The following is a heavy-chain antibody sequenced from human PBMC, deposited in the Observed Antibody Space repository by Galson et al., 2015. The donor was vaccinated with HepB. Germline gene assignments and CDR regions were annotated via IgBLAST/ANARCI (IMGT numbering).Heavy chain of an antibody. CDR3: AAGGRSAWYYDS. J-gene: IGHJ5*01. CDR2: IIPIFETA. CDR1: GGTFNSLA. D-gene: IGHD6-19*01. V-gene: IGHV1-69*13. Sequence: VKVSCKASGGTFNSLAISWVRQAPGQGLEWIGGIIPIFETANYAQNFQGRVTITADESTTTAYMEVTGLTSDDTAMFYCAAGGRSAWYYDSWGQGTLVTVSS.